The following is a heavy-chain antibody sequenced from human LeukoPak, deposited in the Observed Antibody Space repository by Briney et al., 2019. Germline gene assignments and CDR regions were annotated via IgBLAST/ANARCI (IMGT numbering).Heavy chain of an antibody. CDR3: ASVGTTVVTSGAFDI. D-gene: IGHD4-23*01. CDR2: INHSGST. CDR1: GGSISSYY. Sequence: SETLSLTCTVSGGSISSYYWSWIRQPPGKGLEWIGEINHSGSTNYNPSLKSRVTISVDTSKNQFSLKLSSVTAADTAVYYCASVGTTVVTSGAFDIWGQGTMVTVSS. J-gene: IGHJ3*02. V-gene: IGHV4-34*01.